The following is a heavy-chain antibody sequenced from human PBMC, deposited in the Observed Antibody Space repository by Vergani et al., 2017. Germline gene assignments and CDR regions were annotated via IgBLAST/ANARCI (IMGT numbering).Heavy chain of an antibody. CDR3: AREAAMVRYYYYMDV. CDR2: IYYSGST. J-gene: IGHJ6*03. V-gene: IGHV4-39*07. CDR1: GGSISSSSYY. Sequence: QLQLQESGPGLVKPSETLSLTCTVSGGSISSSSYYWGWIRQPPGKGLEWIGSIYYSGSTYYNPSLKSRVTISVDTSKNQFSLKLSSVTAADTAVYYCAREAAMVRYYYYMDVWGKGTTVTVSS. D-gene: IGHD3-10*01.